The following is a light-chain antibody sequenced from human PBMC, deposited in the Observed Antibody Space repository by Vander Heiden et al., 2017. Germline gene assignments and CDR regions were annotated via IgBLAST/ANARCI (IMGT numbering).Light chain of an antibody. J-gene: IGLJ2*01. Sequence: QLVVTQSPSASASLGASVKLTCTLSSGHSSYDIAWHQQQPEKGPRFLMKLSSDGNHSKGDGIPDRFSGSSSGAERYLTISSLQSEDEADYYCQTWGTGIRVFGGGTKLTVL. CDR1: SGHSSYD. V-gene: IGLV4-69*01. CDR3: QTWGTGIRV. CDR2: LSSDGNH.